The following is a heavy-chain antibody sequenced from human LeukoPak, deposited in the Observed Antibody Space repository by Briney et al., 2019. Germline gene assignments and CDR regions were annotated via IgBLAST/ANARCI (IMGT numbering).Heavy chain of an antibody. CDR3: ARQGYDILTGYIDAFDI. CDR1: GGSISLYY. CDR2: NSSSGNT. V-gene: IGHV4-59*08. J-gene: IGHJ3*02. Sequence: PSETLSLTCTVSGGSISLYYWTWIRQSPGKGLEWIGYNSSSGNTNYNPSLKSRVTISVDMSKNQFSLKLSSVTAADTAVYYCARQGYDILTGYIDAFDIWGQGTMVTVSS. D-gene: IGHD3-9*01.